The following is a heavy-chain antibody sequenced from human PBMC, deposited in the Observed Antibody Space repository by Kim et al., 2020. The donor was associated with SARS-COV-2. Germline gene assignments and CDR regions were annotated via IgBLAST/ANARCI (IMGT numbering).Heavy chain of an antibody. V-gene: IGHV3-21*01. CDR1: GFTFSSYS. CDR2: ISSSSSYI. J-gene: IGHJ3*02. Sequence: GGSLRLSCAASGFTFSSYSMNWVRQAPGKGLEWVSSISSSSSYIYYADSVKGRFTISRDNAKNSLYLQMNSLRAEDTAVYYCARMRTAAATDAFDIWGQGTMVTVSS. CDR3: ARMRTAAATDAFDI. D-gene: IGHD2-2*01.